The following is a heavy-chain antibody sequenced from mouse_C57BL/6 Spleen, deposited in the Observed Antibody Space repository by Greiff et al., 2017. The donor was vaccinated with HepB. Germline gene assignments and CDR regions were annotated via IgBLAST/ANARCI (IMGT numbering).Heavy chain of an antibody. Sequence: EVKLQESGPGLVKPSQSLSLTCSVTGYSITSGYYWNWIRQFPGNKLEWMGYISYDGSNNYNPSLKNRISITRDTSKNQFFLKLNSVTTEDTATYYCARGSSGPFYAMDYWGQGTSVTVSS. V-gene: IGHV3-6*01. CDR3: ARGSSGPFYAMDY. J-gene: IGHJ4*01. D-gene: IGHD3-2*02. CDR2: ISYDGSN. CDR1: GYSITSGYY.